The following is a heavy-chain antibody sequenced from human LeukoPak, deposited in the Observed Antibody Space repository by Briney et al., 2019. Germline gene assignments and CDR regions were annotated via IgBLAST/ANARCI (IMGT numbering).Heavy chain of an antibody. D-gene: IGHD2-2*02. CDR2: IRYDGSNK. J-gene: IGHJ3*02. V-gene: IGHV3-30*02. Sequence: PGGSLRLSCAASGFTFSSYGMHWVRQAPGKGLEWVAFIRYDGSNKYYADSVKGRFTISRDNSKNTLYLQMNSLRAEDTAVYYCAKLAIVVVPAAIDAFDIWGQGTMVTVSS. CDR1: GFTFSSYG. CDR3: AKLAIVVVPAAIDAFDI.